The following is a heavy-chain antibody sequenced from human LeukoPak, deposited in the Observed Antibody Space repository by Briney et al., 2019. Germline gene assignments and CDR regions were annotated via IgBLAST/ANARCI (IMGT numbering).Heavy chain of an antibody. CDR1: GFTFSSYA. D-gene: IGHD6-19*01. J-gene: IGHJ4*01. CDR2: ISGGGGST. Sequence: ASLRLSCAAAGFTFSSYAMSWVRQAPGKGLEWVSAISGGGGSTYYADSVKGRFTISRDNSKNTLYLQMNSLRAEDTAVYYCAKGIYSSGWSYFDYWGHGTLVTVSS. V-gene: IGHV3-23*01. CDR3: AKGIYSSGWSYFDY.